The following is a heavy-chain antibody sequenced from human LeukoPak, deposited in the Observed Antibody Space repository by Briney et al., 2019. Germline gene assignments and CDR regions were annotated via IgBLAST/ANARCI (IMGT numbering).Heavy chain of an antibody. CDR3: ARLNYYDSSGFDP. V-gene: IGHV4-31*03. Sequence: SETLSLTCTVSGGSISRGGYYWSWIRQHPGKGLEWIGYIYNSGSTYYNPSLKSRVTISVDASKNQLSLELSSVTAADTAVYYCARLNYYDSSGFDPWGQGTLVTVSS. CDR1: GGSISRGGYY. CDR2: IYNSGST. D-gene: IGHD3-22*01. J-gene: IGHJ5*02.